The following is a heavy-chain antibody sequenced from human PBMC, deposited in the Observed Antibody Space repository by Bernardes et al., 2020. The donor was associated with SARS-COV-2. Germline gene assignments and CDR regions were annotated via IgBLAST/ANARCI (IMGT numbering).Heavy chain of an antibody. CDR2: IIQDGSQK. CDR1: EFDSRACS. V-gene: IGHV3-7*01. D-gene: IGHD5-12*01. CDR3: VKDGYNYADFFDH. J-gene: IGHJ4*02. Sequence: GSLSLPSAASEFDSRACSINWVRPPPGKGLECVANIIQDGSQKYYVDSVKGRFTIPRDNDKNSLYLQMNNLRADDTAVYFYVKDGYNYADFFDHWGQGTLLTVSS.